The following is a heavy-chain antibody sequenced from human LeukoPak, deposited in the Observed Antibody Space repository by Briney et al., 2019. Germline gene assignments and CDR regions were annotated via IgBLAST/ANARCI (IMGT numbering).Heavy chain of an antibody. CDR3: ARDTAVLDVAFDI. J-gene: IGHJ3*02. D-gene: IGHD2/OR15-2a*01. V-gene: IGHV3-21*01. Sequence: GGSLRLSCAGSGFTFSSYAMNWVRHAPGEGLEWVSYISSSCSYIYYGDSVKGRFTISKDNAKNSLYLQMNSLRAEDTAVYYCARDTAVLDVAFDIWGQGTMVTVSS. CDR1: GFTFSSYA. CDR2: ISSSCSYI.